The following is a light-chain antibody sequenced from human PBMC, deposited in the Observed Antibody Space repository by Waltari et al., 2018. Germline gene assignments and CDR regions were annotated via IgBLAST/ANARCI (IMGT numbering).Light chain of an antibody. CDR2: DAS. CDR1: QSVSSY. CDR3: QQRSNWAIT. Sequence: EIVLTQSPATLSLSPGARATLPCRASQSVSSYLAWYQQKPGQAPRLLIYDASNRATGIPARFSGSGSGTDFTLTISSLEPEDFAVYYCQQRSNWAITFGQGTRLEIK. J-gene: IGKJ5*01. V-gene: IGKV3-11*01.